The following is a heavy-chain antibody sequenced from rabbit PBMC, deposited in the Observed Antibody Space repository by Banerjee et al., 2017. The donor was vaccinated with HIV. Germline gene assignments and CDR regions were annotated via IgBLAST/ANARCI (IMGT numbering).Heavy chain of an antibody. CDR2: IYPDYGSI. Sequence: QSLEESGGDLVKPGASLTLTCTASGFSFSSGYEMCWVRQAPGKGPEWIGSIYPDYGSIDYANWVNGRFTISLDNAQTTVFLQMTSLTAADTATYFCARSYSDYDLLRLDLWGPGTLVSVS. CDR1: GFSFSSGYE. D-gene: IGHD2-1*01. J-gene: IGHJ3*01. CDR3: ARSYSDYDLLRLDL. V-gene: IGHV1S40*01.